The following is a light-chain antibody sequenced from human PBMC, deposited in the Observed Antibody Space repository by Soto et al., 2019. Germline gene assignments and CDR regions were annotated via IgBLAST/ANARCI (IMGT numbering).Light chain of an antibody. CDR1: SSDVGGYNY. Sequence: QSALTQPASVSGSPGQSITISCIGTSSDVGGYNYVSWYQQHPGKAPKLMIYDVTNRPSGVSNRFSGSKSGNTASLTISGLQAEDEADYYCSSYTSSITYVFGTGPKLTVL. CDR2: DVT. V-gene: IGLV2-14*01. CDR3: SSYTSSITYV. J-gene: IGLJ1*01.